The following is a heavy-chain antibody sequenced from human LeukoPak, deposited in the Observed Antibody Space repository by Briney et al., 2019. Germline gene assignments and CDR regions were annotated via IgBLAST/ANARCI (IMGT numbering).Heavy chain of an antibody. V-gene: IGHV5-51*01. J-gene: IGHJ4*02. CDR1: GYSFTSYW. CDR3: ASAYCSGGSCYSDQFDY. D-gene: IGHD2-15*01. Sequence: KHGESLKISFKGSGYSFTSYWIGWVRQMPGKGLEWMGITYPGDSDTRYSPSFQGQVTISADKSISTAYLQWSSLKASDTAMYYCASAYCSGGSCYSDQFDYWGQGTLVTVSS. CDR2: TYPGDSDT.